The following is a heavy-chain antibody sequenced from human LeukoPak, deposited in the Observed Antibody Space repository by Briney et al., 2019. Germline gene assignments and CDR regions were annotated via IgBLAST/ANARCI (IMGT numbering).Heavy chain of an antibody. CDR1: GFTFNHYN. D-gene: IGHD3-10*01. V-gene: IGHV3-48*02. CDR3: AREGVLLWFGENNYKWFDP. CDR2: ISADSSTI. Sequence: GGSLRLSCAASGFTFNHYNMNWIRQAPGKGLEWVSYISADSSTIYYADSVKGRFTISRDNAKNSLYLQMDSLTDEDTAVYYCAREGVLLWFGENNYKWFDPWGQGTLVTVSS. J-gene: IGHJ5*02.